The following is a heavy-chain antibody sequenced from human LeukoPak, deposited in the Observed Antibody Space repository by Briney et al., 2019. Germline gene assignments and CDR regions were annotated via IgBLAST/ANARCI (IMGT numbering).Heavy chain of an antibody. Sequence: PSETLSLTCTVSGGSISSSSYYWGWIRQPPGKGLEWIGSIYYSGSTYYNPSLKSRVTISVDTSKNQFSLKLSSVTAADTAVYYCARHSLSMDIVVVVAATRLAAHNWFDPWGQGTLVTVSS. CDR2: IYYSGST. J-gene: IGHJ5*02. CDR1: GGSISSSSYY. CDR3: ARHSLSMDIVVVVAATRLAAHNWFDP. D-gene: IGHD2-15*01. V-gene: IGHV4-39*01.